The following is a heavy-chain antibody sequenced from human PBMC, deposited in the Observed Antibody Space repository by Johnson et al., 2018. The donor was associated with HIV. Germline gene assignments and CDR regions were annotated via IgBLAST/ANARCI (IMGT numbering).Heavy chain of an antibody. J-gene: IGHJ3*02. CDR3: AQGGGSYYRGDAFDI. Sequence: VQLVESGGGVVQPGRSLRLSCAASGFTFSSYGMHWVRQAPGKGLEWVSAISGSGGSTYYADSVKGRFTISRDNSKNTLYLHMNSLRAEDTAVYYCAQGGGSYYRGDAFDIWGQGTMVTVSS. D-gene: IGHD1-26*01. CDR1: GFTFSSYG. V-gene: IGHV3-23*04. CDR2: ISGSGGST.